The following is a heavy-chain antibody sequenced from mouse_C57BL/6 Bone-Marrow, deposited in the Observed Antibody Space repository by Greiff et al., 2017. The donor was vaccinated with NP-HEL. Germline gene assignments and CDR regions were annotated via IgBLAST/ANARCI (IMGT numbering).Heavy chain of an antibody. J-gene: IGHJ1*03. CDR1: GFNIKDDY. CDR3: TAIYYGNYEGVFWYFDV. CDR2: IDPENGDT. Sequence: EVQLQQSGAELVRPGASVKLSCTASGFNIKDDYMPWVKQRPEQGLAWIGWIDPENGDTEYASKFQGKATITADTSSNTAYLQLSSLTSEDTAVYYCTAIYYGNYEGVFWYFDVWGTGTTVTVSS. D-gene: IGHD2-1*01. V-gene: IGHV14-4*01.